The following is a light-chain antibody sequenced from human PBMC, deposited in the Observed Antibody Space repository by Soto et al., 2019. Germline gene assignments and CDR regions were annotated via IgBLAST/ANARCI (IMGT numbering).Light chain of an antibody. CDR2: DVS. CDR1: SSDVGAYNH. Sequence: QSVLTQPASVSGSPGQSITISCTGTSSDVGAYNHVSWYQQHPGKAPKVMIYDVSNRPSGVSNRFSGSRSGNTASLTISGLQAEDEADYYCSSHASRSTLIFGGGTKVTV. CDR3: SSHASRSTLI. J-gene: IGLJ2*01. V-gene: IGLV2-14*03.